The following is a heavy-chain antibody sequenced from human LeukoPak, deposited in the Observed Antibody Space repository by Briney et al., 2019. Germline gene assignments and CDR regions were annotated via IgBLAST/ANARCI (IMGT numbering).Heavy chain of an antibody. CDR3: PRVSGRLERQSDLDY. CDR2: ISGDSTYI. Sequence: GGSLRLSCAASGFTFASYSMNWVRQAPGKGLEWVSSISGDSTYIYNAGSVKGGFTISRDNAQASLYLQMNSLRADDTAVYYCPRVSGRLERQSDLDYWGQGTLVIVSS. CDR1: GFTFASYS. J-gene: IGHJ4*02. V-gene: IGHV3-21*01. D-gene: IGHD1-1*01.